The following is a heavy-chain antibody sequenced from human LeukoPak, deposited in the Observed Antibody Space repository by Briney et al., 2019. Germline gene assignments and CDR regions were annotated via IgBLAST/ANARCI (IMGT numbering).Heavy chain of an antibody. CDR3: ARNRDGYNSFDY. CDR2: INHSGST. D-gene: IGHD5-24*01. J-gene: IGHJ4*02. CDR1: GGSFSGYY. V-gene: IGHV4-34*01. Sequence: SETLSLTCAVYGGSFSGYYWSWIRQPPGKGLEWIGEINHSGSTNYNPSLKSRVTISVDTSKNHFSLKLSSVTAADTAVYYCARNRDGYNSFDYWGQGTLVTVSS.